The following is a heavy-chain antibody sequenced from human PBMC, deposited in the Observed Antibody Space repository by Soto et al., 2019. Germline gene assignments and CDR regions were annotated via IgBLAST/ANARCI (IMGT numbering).Heavy chain of an antibody. Sequence: SGPTLVNPTQTLTLTCTFSGFSLSTSGVGVGWIRQPPGKALEWLALIYWDDDKRYSPSLKSRLTITKDTSKNQVVLKMTNMDPVDTATYYCAHRPPPTDYDYIWGSYRPSEYYFDYWGQGTLVTVSS. V-gene: IGHV2-5*02. CDR1: GFSLSTSGVG. CDR2: IYWDDDK. CDR3: AHRPPPTDYDYIWGSYRPSEYYFDY. D-gene: IGHD3-16*02. J-gene: IGHJ4*02.